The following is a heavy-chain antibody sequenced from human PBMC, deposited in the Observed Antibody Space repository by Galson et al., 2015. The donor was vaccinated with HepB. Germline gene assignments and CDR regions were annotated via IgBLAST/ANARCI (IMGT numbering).Heavy chain of an antibody. D-gene: IGHD3-22*01. Sequence: SLRLSCAASGFTFSSYWMQWVRRAPGKGLVWVSRINSDGSYTTYANSVKGRFTISRDNAKNTLFLQMNSLSAEDTALYYCVRDSSGSYWGQGTLVTVSS. CDR2: INSDGSYT. J-gene: IGHJ4*02. V-gene: IGHV3-74*03. CDR1: GFTFSSYW. CDR3: VRDSSGSY.